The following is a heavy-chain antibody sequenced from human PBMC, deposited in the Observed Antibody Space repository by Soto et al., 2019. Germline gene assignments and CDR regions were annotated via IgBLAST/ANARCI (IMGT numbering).Heavy chain of an antibody. D-gene: IGHD3-16*01. J-gene: IGHJ4*02. CDR1: EFTFSSYE. CDR2: ISTSGSTI. CDR3: AREVERGIWIDY. Sequence: EVQLVESGGGLVQPGGSLRLSCAASEFTFSSYEMNWVRQAPGKGLEWVAYISTSGSTIYYADSLKGRFTISRDNAKNSLNLQIDSLSAEDTAIYYCAREVERGIWIDYWGQGTLLTVSS. V-gene: IGHV3-48*03.